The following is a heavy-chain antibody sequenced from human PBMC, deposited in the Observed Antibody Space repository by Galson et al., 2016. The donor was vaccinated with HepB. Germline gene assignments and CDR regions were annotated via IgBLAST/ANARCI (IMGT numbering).Heavy chain of an antibody. J-gene: IGHJ4*02. Sequence: SLRLSCAASGFTFSSYGMHWVRQAPGKGLEWVAVILYDGTTKYYADSVKGRFTISRDNSKNTLYRQMNSLGAEDTAVYYCAKPLGDVLTGPFDYWGQGTLVTVSS. D-gene: IGHD3-9*01. V-gene: IGHV3-30*18. CDR2: ILYDGTTK. CDR1: GFTFSSYG. CDR3: AKPLGDVLTGPFDY.